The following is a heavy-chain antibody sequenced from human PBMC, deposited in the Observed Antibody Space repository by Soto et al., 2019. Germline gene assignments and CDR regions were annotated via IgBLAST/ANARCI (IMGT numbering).Heavy chain of an antibody. CDR2: IIPIFGTA. CDR1: GGTFSSYA. J-gene: IGHJ4*02. CDR3: ASALVPAADGELWYGEHFDY. Sequence: QVQLVQSGAEVKKPGSSVKVTCKASGGTFSSYAISWVRQAPGQGLEWMGGIIPIFGTANYAQKFQGRVTITADESTSTAYMELSSLRSEDTAVYYCASALVPAADGELWYGEHFDYWGQGTLVTVLS. V-gene: IGHV1-69*12. D-gene: IGHD2-2*01.